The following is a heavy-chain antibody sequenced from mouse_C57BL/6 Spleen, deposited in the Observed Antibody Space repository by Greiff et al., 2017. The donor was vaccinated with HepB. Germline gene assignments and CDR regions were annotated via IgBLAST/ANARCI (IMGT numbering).Heavy chain of an antibody. V-gene: IGHV1-55*01. Sequence: QVQLQQPGAELVKPGASVKMSCKASGYTFTSYWLTWVQQRPGQGLEWIGYIYPGSGSPNYNENFKRKATLTVDPSSSTAYMQLSSLTSEDSAVYYCARSRSLRSYSWYFDVWGTGTTVTVSS. J-gene: IGHJ1*03. D-gene: IGHD1-1*01. CDR3: ARSRSLRSYSWYFDV. CDR2: IYPGSGSP. CDR1: GYTFTSYW.